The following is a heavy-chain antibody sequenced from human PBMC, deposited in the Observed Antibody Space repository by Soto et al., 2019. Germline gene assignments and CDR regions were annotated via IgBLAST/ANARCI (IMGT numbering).Heavy chain of an antibody. D-gene: IGHD1-1*01. CDR2: ISSNGGTT. CDR3: VRRVSGNDDY. CDR1: GFTFSSYD. J-gene: IGHJ4*02. Sequence: EVQLAESGGGMVQPGGSLRLSCVASGFTFSSYDMHWVRQAPGKGLEYVSSISSNGGTTYYANSVKGRFTISRDNSKNTLYLQMGSLRAEDMAVYYCVRRVSGNDDYWGQGTLVTVSS. V-gene: IGHV3-64*01.